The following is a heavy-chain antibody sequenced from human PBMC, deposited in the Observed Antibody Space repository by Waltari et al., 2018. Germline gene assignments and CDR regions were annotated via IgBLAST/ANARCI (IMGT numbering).Heavy chain of an antibody. CDR2: ALFGSKWYY. CDR1: GASVSRNDVA. D-gene: IGHD3-16*02. V-gene: IGHV6-1*01. Sequence: QEELQQSGRGLVKPSETLSVTCVLSGASVSRNDVAWNCIRQSPLSGLEWLGRALFGSKWYYDYAVAVKGRIDMNVDTSKNHFSLQLTSATPEDTAVYYCVRGTLKPQHLIVWGQGTPVTVSS. CDR3: VRGTLKPQHLIV. J-gene: IGHJ4*02.